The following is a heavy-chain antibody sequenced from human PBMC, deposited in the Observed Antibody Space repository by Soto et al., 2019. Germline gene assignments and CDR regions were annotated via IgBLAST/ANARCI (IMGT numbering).Heavy chain of an antibody. CDR3: ARDSLYNGIYGYGLEV. J-gene: IGHJ6*02. D-gene: IGHD3-9*01. V-gene: IGHV4-30-2*01. CDR2: IYSNGGT. CDR1: GVSINSGGHS. Sequence: QLQLQESGSGLVKPSQTLSLTCAVSGVSINSGGHSWNWIRQPPGKGPEWIGFIYSNGGTFYNPSLRSRVTISMDRSKNHFFLRLTSVTAADTAVYFCARDSLYNGIYGYGLEVWGQGTAVTVSS.